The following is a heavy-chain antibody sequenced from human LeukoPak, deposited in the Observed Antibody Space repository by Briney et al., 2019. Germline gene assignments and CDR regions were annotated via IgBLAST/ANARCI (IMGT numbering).Heavy chain of an antibody. CDR1: GFTFSTYW. Sequence: PGGSLRLSCAASGFTFSTYWVHWVRQVPGKGLVWVSRINPDGSRTDYADSVKGRVTISRDNSKNTLFLQMDGLRAEDTAVYYCARGAWDSRVSFFFDSWGQGTLVTVSS. D-gene: IGHD3-22*01. V-gene: IGHV3-74*01. J-gene: IGHJ4*02. CDR3: ARGAWDSRVSFFFDS. CDR2: INPDGSRT.